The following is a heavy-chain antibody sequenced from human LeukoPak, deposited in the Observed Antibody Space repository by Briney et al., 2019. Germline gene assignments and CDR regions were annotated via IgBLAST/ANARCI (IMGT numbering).Heavy chain of an antibody. Sequence: ASVKVSCKASGYTFTGYRIHWVRQAPGQGLEWMGYINPNSGGTKFAQKFQGWVTMTRDTSISTAYMELNRLTSDDTAVYYCARGHYDFWSGYLPPGYWGQGTLVTVSS. CDR2: INPNSGGT. V-gene: IGHV1-2*04. CDR3: ARGHYDFWSGYLPPGY. J-gene: IGHJ4*02. CDR1: GYTFTGYR. D-gene: IGHD3-3*01.